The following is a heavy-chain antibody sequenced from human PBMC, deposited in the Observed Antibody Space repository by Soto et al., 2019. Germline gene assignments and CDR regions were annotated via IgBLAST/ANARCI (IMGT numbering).Heavy chain of an antibody. CDR2: IYHSGST. Sequence: SETPVLTRACSGCSLNRSNLLLWVRPPPGKGLEWIGEIYHSGSTNYNPSLKSRVTISVDKSKNQFSLKLSSVTAADTAVYYCASSGYSTNGVCYPLFDPGGQGTLVTV. V-gene: IGHV4-4*02. D-gene: IGHD2-8*01. CDR1: GCSLNRSNL. CDR3: ASSGYSTNGVCYPLFDP. J-gene: IGHJ5*02.